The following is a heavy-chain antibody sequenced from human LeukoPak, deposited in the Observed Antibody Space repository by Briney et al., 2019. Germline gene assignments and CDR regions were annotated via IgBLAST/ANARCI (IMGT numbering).Heavy chain of an antibody. V-gene: IGHV1-2*06. D-gene: IGHD3-16*01. CDR1: GYTFTDYY. CDR2: INPHSRGT. J-gene: IGHJ4*02. Sequence: ASVRVSCRASGYTFTDYYMHWMRQAPGQGPEWMGRINPHSRGTNYAQKFQGRVTVTTDTSITTAYMELNNLRSDDTAVYYCARDVEARTLGLGLYWGQGTLVTVSS. CDR3: ARDVEARTLGLGLY.